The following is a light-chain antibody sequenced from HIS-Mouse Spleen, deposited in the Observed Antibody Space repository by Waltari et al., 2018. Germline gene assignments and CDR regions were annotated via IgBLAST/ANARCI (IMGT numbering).Light chain of an antibody. CDR3: SSYTSSSTL. J-gene: IGLJ3*02. CDR2: EVS. V-gene: IGLV2-14*01. Sequence: HSALTQPASVSGSPGQSITISCTVTSSDVGGYNYVSWYQQHPGKAPKLMIYEVSNRPSGVSNRFSGSKSGNTASLTISGLQAEDEADYYCSSYTSSSTLFGGGTKLTVL. CDR1: SSDVGGYNY.